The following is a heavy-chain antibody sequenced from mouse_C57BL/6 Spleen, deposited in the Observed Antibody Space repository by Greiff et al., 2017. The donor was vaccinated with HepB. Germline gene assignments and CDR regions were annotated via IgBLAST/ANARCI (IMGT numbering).Heavy chain of an antibody. D-gene: IGHD3-2*02. J-gene: IGHJ2*01. CDR2: IYPGSGST. CDR3: ARGGDSSGYLYYFDY. CDR1: GYTFTSYW. Sequence: QVQLQQPGAELVKPGASVKMSCKASGYTFTSYWITWVKQRPGQGLEWIGDIYPGSGSTNYNEKFKSKATLTVDTSSSTAYMQLSSLTSEDSAVYYCARGGDSSGYLYYFDYWGQGTTLTVSS. V-gene: IGHV1-55*01.